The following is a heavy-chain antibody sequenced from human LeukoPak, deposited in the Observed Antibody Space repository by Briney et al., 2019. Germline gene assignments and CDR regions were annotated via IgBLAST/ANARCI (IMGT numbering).Heavy chain of an antibody. J-gene: IGHJ4*02. CDR2: FDGNGPNT. CDR1: GFTFSSFA. V-gene: IGHV3-23*01. Sequence: GGSLRLSCAASGFTFSSFAMTWVRQAPGKGLGWVSGFDGNGPNTYYADSVKGRFTISRDNSKNTLYLQMNSLRAEDTAVYYCAKDQANRYYDFWSGYQNFDYWGQGTLVTVSS. D-gene: IGHD3-3*01. CDR3: AKDQANRYYDFWSGYQNFDY.